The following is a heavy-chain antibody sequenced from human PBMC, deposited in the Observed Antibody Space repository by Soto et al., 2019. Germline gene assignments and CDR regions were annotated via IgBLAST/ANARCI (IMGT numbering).Heavy chain of an antibody. Sequence: EVQLVESGGGLVKPGGSLRLSCAASGFTFSSYSTNWVRQAPGKGLEWVSSISSSSSYIYYADSVKGRFTISRDNAKNSLYLQMNSLRAEDTAVYYCARDLFPDYGDYYNWFDPWGQGTLVTVSS. CDR2: ISSSSSYI. CDR1: GFTFSSYS. D-gene: IGHD4-17*01. V-gene: IGHV3-21*01. J-gene: IGHJ5*02. CDR3: ARDLFPDYGDYYNWFDP.